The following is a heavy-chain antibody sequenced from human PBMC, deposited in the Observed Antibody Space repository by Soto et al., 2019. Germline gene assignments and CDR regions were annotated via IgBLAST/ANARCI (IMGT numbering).Heavy chain of an antibody. CDR2: INHSGST. V-gene: IGHV4-34*01. CDR1: GGSFSGYY. D-gene: IGHD2-15*01. CDR3: ASGRFDCSGGSCLDYYF. Sequence: SETLSLTCAVYGGSFSGYYWSWIRHPPGKGLEWIGEINHSGSTNYNPSLKSRVTISVDTSKNQFSLKLSSVTAADTAVYYCASGRFDCSGGSCLDYYF. J-gene: IGHJ4*01.